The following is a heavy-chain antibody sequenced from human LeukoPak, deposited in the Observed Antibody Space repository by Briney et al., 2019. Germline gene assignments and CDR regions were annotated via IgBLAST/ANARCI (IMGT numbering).Heavy chain of an antibody. Sequence: ASVKVSCKASGGTFSSYATSWVRQAPGQGLEWMGGIIPIFGTANYAQKFQGRVTITTDESTSTAYMELSSLRSEDTAVYYCARARPYSSSWPYDYWGQGTLVTVSS. CDR1: GGTFSSYA. CDR3: ARARPYSSSWPYDY. CDR2: IIPIFGTA. J-gene: IGHJ4*02. D-gene: IGHD6-13*01. V-gene: IGHV1-69*05.